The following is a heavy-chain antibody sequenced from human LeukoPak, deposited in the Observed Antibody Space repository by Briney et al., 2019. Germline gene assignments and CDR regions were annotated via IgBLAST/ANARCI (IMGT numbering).Heavy chain of an antibody. J-gene: IGHJ4*02. Sequence: ASVKVSCKASGGTFSSYATSWVRQAPGQGLEWMGGIIPIFGTANYAQKFQGRVTITADESTSTAYMELSSLRSEDTAVYYCARDRLLSGIQLWLHPRTHEGFDYWGQGTLVTVSS. V-gene: IGHV1-69*13. CDR1: GGTFSSYA. CDR3: ARDRLLSGIQLWLHPRTHEGFDY. CDR2: IIPIFGTA. D-gene: IGHD5-18*01.